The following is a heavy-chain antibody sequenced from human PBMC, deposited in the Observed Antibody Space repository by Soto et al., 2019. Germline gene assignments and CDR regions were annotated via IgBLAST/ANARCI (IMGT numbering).Heavy chain of an antibody. CDR1: GYSFTTSW. CDR3: ARHPSYWYYNSNYEYRFDY. CDR2: IFPDDSDT. Sequence: PGESLKISCKGSGYSFTTSWIGWVRQMPGKGLEWIGIIFPDDSDTRYSPSFQGHVTIAVDKSSSTAYMQWSGLKASDTAMYYCARHPSYWYYNSNYEYRFDYWGQGTPVTVSS. V-gene: IGHV5-51*01. D-gene: IGHD3-10*01. J-gene: IGHJ4*02.